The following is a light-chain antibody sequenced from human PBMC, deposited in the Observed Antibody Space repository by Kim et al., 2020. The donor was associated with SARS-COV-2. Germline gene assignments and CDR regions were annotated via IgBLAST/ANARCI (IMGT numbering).Light chain of an antibody. J-gene: IGKJ4*01. CDR1: QSISSW. Sequence: ASVGDRVTITCRASQSISSWLAWYQQKPGKAPKLLIYKASSLESGVPSRFSGSGSGTEFTLTISSLQPDDFATYYCQQYNSFSLTFGGGTKVDIK. CDR2: KAS. CDR3: QQYNSFSLT. V-gene: IGKV1-5*03.